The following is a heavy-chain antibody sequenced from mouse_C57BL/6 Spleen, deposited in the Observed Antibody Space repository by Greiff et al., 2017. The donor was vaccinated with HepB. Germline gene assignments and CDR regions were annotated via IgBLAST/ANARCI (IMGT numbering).Heavy chain of an antibody. Sequence: VQLQHPGAELVKPGASVKMSCKASGYTFTSYWITWVKQRPGQGLEWIGDIYPGSGSTNYNEKFKSKATLTVDTSSSTAYMQLSSLTSEDSAVYYCARWVITTVVAVDDWGQGTTLTVSS. V-gene: IGHV1-55*01. CDR1: GYTFTSYW. CDR2: IYPGSGST. J-gene: IGHJ2*01. D-gene: IGHD1-1*01. CDR3: ARWVITTVVAVDD.